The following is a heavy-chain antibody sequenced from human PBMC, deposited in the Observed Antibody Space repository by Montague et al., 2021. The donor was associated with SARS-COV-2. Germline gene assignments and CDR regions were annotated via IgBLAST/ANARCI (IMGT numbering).Heavy chain of an antibody. CDR2: MSHDGNYE. J-gene: IGHJ4*02. Sequence: SLRLSCAAPGFTFSTYAIHWVRQAPGKGLEWVAIMSHDGNYEHYADSVKGRFTISRDSSKNTLHLQMNSLTAEDTAVYYCAVQPRDSSAWHPFDHWGQGTLVTVSS. CDR1: GFTFSTYA. CDR3: AVQPRDSSAWHPFDH. D-gene: IGHD6-19*01. V-gene: IGHV3-33*01.